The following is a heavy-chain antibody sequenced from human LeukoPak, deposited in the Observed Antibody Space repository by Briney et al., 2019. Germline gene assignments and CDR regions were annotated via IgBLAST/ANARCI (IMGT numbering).Heavy chain of an antibody. CDR3: ARVTLTTVIDY. J-gene: IGHJ4*02. CDR2: IYYSGST. D-gene: IGHD4-17*01. Sequence: SETLSLTCTVSGGSISSSSYYWGWIRQPPGKGLEWIAYIYYSGSTNYNPSLKSRVTISVDTSKNQFSLKLSSVTAADTAVYYCARVTLTTVIDYWGQGTLVTVSS. V-gene: IGHV4-61*05. CDR1: GGSISSSSYY.